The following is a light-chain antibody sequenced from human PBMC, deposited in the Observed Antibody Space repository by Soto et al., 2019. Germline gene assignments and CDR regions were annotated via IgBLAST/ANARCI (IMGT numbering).Light chain of an antibody. J-gene: IGKJ3*01. CDR1: QSVDRW. Sequence: DIQMNQSPATLSTHVGDRVTITCRASQSVDRWLAWYQQKPGKAPNLLIYKASTLQTAVPSRFSGSGSGTEFTLTIDRLQPDDFATYYCQQYHTSSITFGHGTKVDIK. V-gene: IGKV1-5*03. CDR2: KAS. CDR3: QQYHTSSIT.